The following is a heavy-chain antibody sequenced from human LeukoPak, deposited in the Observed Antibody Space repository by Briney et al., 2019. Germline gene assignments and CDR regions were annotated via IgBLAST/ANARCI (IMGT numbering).Heavy chain of an antibody. CDR2: ISWNTGSI. CDR3: AKDKWSGFDY. V-gene: IGHV3-9*01. J-gene: IGHJ4*02. Sequence: GGSLRLSCATSGFTFDDYAIHWVRRPPGKGLEWVSGISWNTGSIGYADSVKGRFTISRDNAKNSLYLQMNSLRAEDTALYYCAKDKWSGFDYWGQGTLVTVSS. CDR1: GFTFDDYA. D-gene: IGHD3-3*01.